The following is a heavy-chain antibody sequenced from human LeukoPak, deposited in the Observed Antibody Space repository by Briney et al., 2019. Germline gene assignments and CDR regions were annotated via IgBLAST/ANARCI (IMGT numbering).Heavy chain of an antibody. CDR3: ARVQRWLQFGYFDY. J-gene: IGHJ4*02. CDR1: GGTFSSYA. V-gene: IGHV1-69*13. CDR2: IIPIFGTA. D-gene: IGHD5-24*01. Sequence: ASVKVSCKASGGTFSSYAISWVRQAPGQGLEWMGGIIPIFGTANYAQKFQGRVTITADESTSTAYMELSSLRSEDTAVYYCARVQRWLQFGYFDYWGQGTLVTVSS.